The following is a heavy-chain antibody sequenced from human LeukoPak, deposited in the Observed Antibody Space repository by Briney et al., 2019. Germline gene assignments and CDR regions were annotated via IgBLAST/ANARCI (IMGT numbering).Heavy chain of an antibody. V-gene: IGHV4-30-4*01. CDR1: GGSISSGDYY. CDR2: IYYSGST. CDR3: ARVPFYDGSGSYYFDY. Sequence: SETLSRTCTVSGGSISSGDYYWSWIRQPPGKGLEWIGYIYYSGSTYYNPSLKSRVTISVDTSKNQFSLKLSAVTAADTAVYYCARVPFYDGSGSYYFDYWGQGTLVTVSS. J-gene: IGHJ4*02. D-gene: IGHD3-22*01.